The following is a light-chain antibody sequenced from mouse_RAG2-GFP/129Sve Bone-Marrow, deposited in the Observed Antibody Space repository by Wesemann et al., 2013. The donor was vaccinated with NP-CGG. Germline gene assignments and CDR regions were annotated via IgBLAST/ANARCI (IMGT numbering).Light chain of an antibody. V-gene: IGKV4-58*01. CDR1: SSVSSSY. Sequence: ENVLTQSPAIMAASLGQKVTMTCSASSSVSSSYLHWYQQKSGASPKPLIHRTSNLASGVPARFSGSGSGTSYSLTISRVEAEDAATYYCQQWSSNPPTFGAGTKLELK. CDR3: QQWSSNPPT. CDR2: RTS. J-gene: IGKJ5*01.